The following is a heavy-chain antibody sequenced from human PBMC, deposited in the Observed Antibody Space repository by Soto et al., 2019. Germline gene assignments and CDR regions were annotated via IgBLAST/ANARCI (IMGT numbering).Heavy chain of an antibody. V-gene: IGHV4-39*01. D-gene: IGHD3-9*01. CDR1: GGSISSSSYY. Sequence: SATLSLTCTVSGGSISSSSYYWGWIRQPPGKGLEWIGSIYYSGSTYYNPSLKSRVTISVDTSKNQFSLKLSSVTAADTAVYYCARNSKALRYFDWSNRLDYWGQGTLVTVSS. J-gene: IGHJ4*02. CDR3: ARNSKALRYFDWSNRLDY. CDR2: IYYSGST.